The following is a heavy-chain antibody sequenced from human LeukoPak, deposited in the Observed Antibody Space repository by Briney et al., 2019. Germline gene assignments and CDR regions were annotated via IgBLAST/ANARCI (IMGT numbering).Heavy chain of an antibody. J-gene: IGHJ6*04. CDR3: ARGGITYCSGGSCSYRYYYYGMDV. CDR1: GGSLSGYY. D-gene: IGHD2-15*01. Sequence: SETLSLTCAVYGGSLSGYYWSWIRQPPGKGLEWIGEINHSGSTNYNPSLKSRVTISVDTSKNQFSLKLSSVTAADTAVYYCARGGITYCSGGSCSYRYYYYGMDVWGKGTTVTVSS. CDR2: INHSGST. V-gene: IGHV4-34*01.